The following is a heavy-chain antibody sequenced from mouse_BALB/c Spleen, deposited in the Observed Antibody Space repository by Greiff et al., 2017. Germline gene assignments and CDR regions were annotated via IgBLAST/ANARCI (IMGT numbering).Heavy chain of an antibody. J-gene: IGHJ3*01. CDR2: ISYSGST. Sequence: EVKLMESGPSLVKPSQTLSLTCSVTGDSITSGYWNWIRKFPGNKLEYMGYISYSGSTYYNPSLKSRISITRDTSKNQYYLQLNSVTTEDTATYYCARGGGYAAWFAYWGQGTLVTVSA. CDR3: ARGGGYAAWFAY. D-gene: IGHD2-14*01. V-gene: IGHV3-8*02. CDR1: GDSITSGY.